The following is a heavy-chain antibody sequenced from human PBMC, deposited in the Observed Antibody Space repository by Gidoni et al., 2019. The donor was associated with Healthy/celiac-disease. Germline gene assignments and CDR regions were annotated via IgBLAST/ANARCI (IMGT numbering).Heavy chain of an antibody. V-gene: IGHV1-69*06. CDR1: GGTFSSYA. D-gene: IGHD1-26*01. Sequence: QVQLVQSGAEVKKPGSSVKVSCKASGGTFSSYAISWVRQAPGQGLEWMGGIIPIFGTANYAQKFQGRVTITADKSTSTAYMELSSLRSEDTAVYYCAREFSGSYAKDDAFDIWGQGTMVTVSS. J-gene: IGHJ3*02. CDR2: IIPIFGTA. CDR3: AREFSGSYAKDDAFDI.